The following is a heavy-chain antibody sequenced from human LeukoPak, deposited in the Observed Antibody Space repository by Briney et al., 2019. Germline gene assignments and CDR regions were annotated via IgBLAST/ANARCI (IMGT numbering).Heavy chain of an antibody. CDR2: ISSSGSTI. J-gene: IGHJ4*02. CDR3: ARVSKVTVATIPEYYFDY. Sequence: GGSLRLSCAASGFTFSSYEMNWVRQAPGKGLEWVSYISSSGSTIYYADSVKGRFTISRDNAKNSLYLQMNSLRAEDTAVYYCARVSKVTVATIPEYYFDYWGQGTLVTVSS. CDR1: GFTFSSYE. V-gene: IGHV3-48*03. D-gene: IGHD5-12*01.